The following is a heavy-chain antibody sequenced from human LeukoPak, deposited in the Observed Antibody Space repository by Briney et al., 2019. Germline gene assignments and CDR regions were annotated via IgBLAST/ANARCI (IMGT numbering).Heavy chain of an antibody. CDR1: GFTFSSYS. Sequence: GGSLRLSCAASGFTFSSYSMNWVRQAPGKGLEWVSYISSSSSTIYYADSVKGRFTISRDNAKNSLYLQMNSLRAEDTAVYYCARVAHYSSSWYDPSFHYYGMDVWGQGTTVTVSS. CDR2: ISSSSSTI. D-gene: IGHD6-13*01. J-gene: IGHJ6*02. CDR3: ARVAHYSSSWYDPSFHYYGMDV. V-gene: IGHV3-48*01.